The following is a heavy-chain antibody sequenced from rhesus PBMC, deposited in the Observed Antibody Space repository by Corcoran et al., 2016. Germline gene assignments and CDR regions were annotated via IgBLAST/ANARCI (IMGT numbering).Heavy chain of an antibody. CDR3: ARHGATGVAGMDS. V-gene: IGHV4-65*02. CDR2: IGGSSGRT. CDR1: GGSISSSYW. Sequence: QVQLQESGPGLVKPSETLSLPCAVSGGSISSSYWWSWIRQPPGKGLGWIRNIGGSSGRTYYNPSRKWGVTISKDTTKNQCSLMLGSVTAADTAVYYCARHGATGVAGMDSWGQGVVVTVSS. J-gene: IGHJ6*01. D-gene: IGHD1-1-1*01.